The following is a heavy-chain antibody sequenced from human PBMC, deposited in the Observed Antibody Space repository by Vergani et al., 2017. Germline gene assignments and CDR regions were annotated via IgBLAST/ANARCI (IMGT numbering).Heavy chain of an antibody. CDR1: GFTFSSYA. V-gene: IGHV3-23*01. CDR2: ISGSGGST. D-gene: IGHD3-3*01. J-gene: IGHJ4*02. Sequence: EVQLLESGGGLVQPGGSLRLSCAASGFTFSSYAMSWVRQAPGKGLEWVSGISGSGGSTYYADSVKGRFTISRDNSKNTLYLQMNSLRDEDTAVYYCARVVGGYYDFWSGYGVDYWGQGTLVTVSS. CDR3: ARVVGGYYDFWSGYGVDY.